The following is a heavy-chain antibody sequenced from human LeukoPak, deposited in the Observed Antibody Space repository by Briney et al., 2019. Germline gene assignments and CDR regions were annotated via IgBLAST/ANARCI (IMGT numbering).Heavy chain of an antibody. J-gene: IGHJ4*02. Sequence: SETLSLTCTVSGGSISSYYWSWIRQPPGKGLEWIGYIYYSGSTNYNPSLKSRVTISVDTSKNQFSLKLGSVTTADTAVYYCARVTGYMIEDYFDYWGQGILVTVSS. CDR3: ARVTGYMIEDYFDY. CDR1: GGSISSYY. V-gene: IGHV4-59*01. D-gene: IGHD3-9*01. CDR2: IYYSGST.